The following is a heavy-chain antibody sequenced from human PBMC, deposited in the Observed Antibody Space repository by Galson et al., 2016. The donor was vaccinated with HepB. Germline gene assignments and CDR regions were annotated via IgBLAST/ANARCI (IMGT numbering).Heavy chain of an antibody. V-gene: IGHV4-4*02. J-gene: IGHJ4*02. CDR3: ARGQSVAGSGIYFDH. CDR2: IYHSGST. D-gene: IGHD6-19*01. Sequence: SETLSLTCAVSGASISSYNWWIWVRQPPGKGLEWIGEIYHSGSTDYNTSLKSRVTILVDKSKNQFSLKLSSVTAADTAVYYCARGQSVAGSGIYFDHWGQGTLVTVSS. CDR1: GASISSYNW.